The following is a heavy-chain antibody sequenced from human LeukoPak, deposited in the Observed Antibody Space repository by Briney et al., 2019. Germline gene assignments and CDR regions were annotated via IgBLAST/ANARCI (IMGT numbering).Heavy chain of an antibody. CDR1: GGSISSYY. CDR3: ARSEDDFWSTYYFDY. J-gene: IGHJ4*02. CDR2: IYYSGST. D-gene: IGHD3-3*01. V-gene: IGHV4-59*01. Sequence: SETLSLTCTVSGGSISSYYWSWIRQPPGKGLEWIGYIYYSGSTSYNPSLKSGVTISVDTSKNQFSLKLSSVTAADTAVYYCARSEDDFWSTYYFDYWGQGTLVTVSS.